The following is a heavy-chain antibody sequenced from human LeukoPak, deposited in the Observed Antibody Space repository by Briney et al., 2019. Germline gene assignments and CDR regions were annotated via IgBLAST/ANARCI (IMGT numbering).Heavy chain of an antibody. CDR2: IYYSGST. D-gene: IGHD3-10*01. CDR3: ARGTMVRGGDYYYYMDV. V-gene: IGHV4-59*01. CDR1: GFTFSNYA. Sequence: GSLRLSCAASGFTFSNYAMSWIRQPPGKGLEWIGYIYYSGSTNYNPSLKSRVTISVDTSKNQFSLKLSSVTAADTAVYYCARGTMVRGGDYYYYMDVWGKGTTVTISS. J-gene: IGHJ6*03.